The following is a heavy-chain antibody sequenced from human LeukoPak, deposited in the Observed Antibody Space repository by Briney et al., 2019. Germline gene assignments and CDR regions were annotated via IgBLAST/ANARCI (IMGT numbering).Heavy chain of an antibody. CDR1: GDSTSGNY. CDR2: ISHSGST. J-gene: IGHJ4*02. V-gene: IGHV4-34*01. D-gene: IGHD3-16*01. Sequence: SETLSLTSALYGDSTSGNYLSWIRQPPGKGLEWMGEISHSGSTNYSPSLESRVTMSVDAPKNQISLKLNSLTAPDTAVYYCARVYGYVWGRDGYWSQGTLVTVSS. CDR3: ARVYGYVWGRDGY.